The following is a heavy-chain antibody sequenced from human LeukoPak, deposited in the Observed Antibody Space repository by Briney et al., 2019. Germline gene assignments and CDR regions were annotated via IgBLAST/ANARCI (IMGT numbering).Heavy chain of an antibody. V-gene: IGHV3-23*01. D-gene: IGHD4-17*01. CDR2: ISGSGSAT. J-gene: IGHJ3*02. CDR1: GFTFRSYA. Sequence: GGSLRLSCAASGFTFRSYAMNWVRQAPGKGLEWVSAISGSGSATYYADSVKGRFAISRDNSKNTLYLQMNSLRAEDTAVYYCAKDQYGEAFDIWGPGTMVTVSS. CDR3: AKDQYGEAFDI.